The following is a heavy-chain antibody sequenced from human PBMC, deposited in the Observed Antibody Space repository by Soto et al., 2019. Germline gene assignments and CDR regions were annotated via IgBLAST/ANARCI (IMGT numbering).Heavy chain of an antibody. D-gene: IGHD2-21*02. CDR2: LNPAGGTT. CDR3: ALKVVTYYDN. V-gene: IGHV1-46*01. CDR1: GYSFTSTY. Sequence: QVQLVQSGAEVKKPGASVRISCRASGYSFTSTYVHWVRQAPGQGPEWMGILNPAGGTTYYAQKFQGRLTITSDTSTDTVFMDLNDLTSEDTAVYFCALKVVTYYDNWGQGTLLTVSS. J-gene: IGHJ4*02.